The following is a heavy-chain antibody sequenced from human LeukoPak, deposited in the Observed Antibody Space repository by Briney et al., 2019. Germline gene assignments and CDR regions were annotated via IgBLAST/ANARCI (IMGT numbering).Heavy chain of an antibody. V-gene: IGHV4-34*01. CDR1: GGSFSGYY. J-gene: IGHJ3*02. D-gene: IGHD3-10*01. CDR2: INHSGST. CDR3: ARDNRAYYDAFDI. Sequence: SETLSLTCAVYGGSFSGYYWSWIRQPPGKGLEWIGEINHSGSTNYNPSLKSRVIISVDTSKNQFSLKLSSVTAADTAVYYCARDNRAYYDAFDIWGQGTMVTVSS.